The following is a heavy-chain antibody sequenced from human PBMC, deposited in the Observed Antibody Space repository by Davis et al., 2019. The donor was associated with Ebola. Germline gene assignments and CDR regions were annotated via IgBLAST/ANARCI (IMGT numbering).Heavy chain of an antibody. CDR1: GFTFSSYA. CDR3: ARVRHYGMDV. J-gene: IGHJ6*02. V-gene: IGHV3-64D*08. Sequence: GESLKISCSASGFTFSSYAMHWVRQAPGKGLEYVSAISSNGGSTYYADSVKGRFTISRDNSKNTLYLQMSSLRAEDTAVYYCARVRHYGMDVWGQGTTVTVSS. CDR2: ISSNGGST.